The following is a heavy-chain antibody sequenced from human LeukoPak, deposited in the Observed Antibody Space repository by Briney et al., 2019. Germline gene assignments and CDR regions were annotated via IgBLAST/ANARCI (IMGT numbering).Heavy chain of an antibody. D-gene: IGHD1-26*01. CDR2: IYYSGNT. V-gene: IGHV4-59*08. CDR3: ASGSYYCDY. CDR1: GGSFSGYY. J-gene: IGHJ4*02. Sequence: KPSETLSLTCAVYGGSFSGYYWSWIRQPPGKGLEWIGNIYYSGNTNYNPSLKSRVTISEDTSKNQFSLKLSSVTAADTAVYYCASGSYYCDYWGQGTLVTVSS.